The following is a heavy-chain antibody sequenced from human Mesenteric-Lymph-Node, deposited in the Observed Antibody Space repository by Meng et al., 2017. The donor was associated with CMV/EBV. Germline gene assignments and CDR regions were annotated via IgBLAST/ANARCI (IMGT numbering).Heavy chain of an antibody. J-gene: IGHJ6*02. V-gene: IGHV1-2*02. CDR3: AREGRFGELAGMDV. Sequence: ASVKVSCKASGYTFTGYYMHWVRQAPGQGLEWMGWVNPNSGGTNYAQKFQGRVTMTRDTSISTAYMELSSLRSEDTAVYYCAREGRFGELAGMDVWGQGTTVTVSS. CDR2: VNPNSGGT. D-gene: IGHD3-16*01. CDR1: GYTFTGYY.